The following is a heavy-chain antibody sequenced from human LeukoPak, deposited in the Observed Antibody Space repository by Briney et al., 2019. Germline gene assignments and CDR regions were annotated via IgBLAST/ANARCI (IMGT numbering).Heavy chain of an antibody. CDR1: GGSFSGYY. V-gene: IGHV4-34*01. Sequence: PSETLSLTCAVYGGSFSGYYWSWIRQPPGKGLEWIGEINHSGSTNYNPSLKSRVTISVDTSKNQFSLKLSSVTAADTAVYYCARGRYCSSSSCFPIRGDDSFDIWGQGTMVTVSS. D-gene: IGHD2-2*01. J-gene: IGHJ3*02. CDR3: ARGRYCSSSSCFPIRGDDSFDI. CDR2: INHSGST.